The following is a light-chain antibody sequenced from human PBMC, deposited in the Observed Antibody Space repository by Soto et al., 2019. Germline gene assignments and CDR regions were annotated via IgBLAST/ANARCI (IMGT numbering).Light chain of an antibody. CDR3: ETWDSNTYV. V-gene: IGLV4-60*02. CDR2: LEGSGSY. J-gene: IGLJ1*01. CDR1: RGHSSYI. Sequence: QLVLTQSSSASASLGSSVKLTCTLSRGHSSYIIAWHQQQPGKAPRYLMKLEGSGSYNKGSGVPDRFSGSSSGADRYLTISNLRFEDEADYYCETWDSNTYVFGTGTKLTVL.